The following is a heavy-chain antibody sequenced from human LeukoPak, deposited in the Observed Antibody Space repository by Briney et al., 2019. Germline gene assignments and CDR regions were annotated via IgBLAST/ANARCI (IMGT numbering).Heavy chain of an antibody. D-gene: IGHD3-22*01. J-gene: IGHJ4*02. CDR3: AGGQDDRSGTFDY. CDR2: MSPSGTT. Sequence: PSETLSLTCTVSGDSVSSSSYYLSWIRQPPGKGLDWITYMSPSGTTKYNPSLKSRVTTSVDTSRTQFSLRQSSVTAADTAVYYCAGGQDDRSGTFDYWGQGTLVTVSS. V-gene: IGHV4-61*01. CDR1: GDSVSSSSYY.